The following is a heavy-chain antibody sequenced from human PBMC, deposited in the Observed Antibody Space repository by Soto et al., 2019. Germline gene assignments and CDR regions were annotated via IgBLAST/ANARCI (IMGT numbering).Heavy chain of an antibody. CDR2: IFHNGNT. CDR1: SGSITSSNW. D-gene: IGHD2-8*01. CDR3: ARRTWGMDV. Sequence: QVQLQESGPGLVKPSGTLSLTCAVSSGSITSSNWWSWVRQPPGKGLEWIGEIFHNGNTYYNPSLKSRVTISVDTSKNQCSVNLRSVTAADTAVYYCARRTWGMDVWGQGTTVTVSS. J-gene: IGHJ6*02. V-gene: IGHV4-4*02.